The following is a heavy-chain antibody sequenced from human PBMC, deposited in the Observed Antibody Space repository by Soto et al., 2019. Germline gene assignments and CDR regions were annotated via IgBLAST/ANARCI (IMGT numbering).Heavy chain of an antibody. D-gene: IGHD3-10*01. J-gene: IGHJ4*02. Sequence: QITLKESGPTLVKPTQTLTLTCTFSGFSLSTSGVGVGWIRQPPGKALEWLAVIYWDDSKHYSPSLKSRLTITKDTSKNQVVLTMTNTDPVDTATYYCAHKDSGDSCLDYWGQGTLVTVSS. CDR3: AHKDSGDSCLDY. CDR2: IYWDDSK. CDR1: GFSLSTSGVG. V-gene: IGHV2-5*02.